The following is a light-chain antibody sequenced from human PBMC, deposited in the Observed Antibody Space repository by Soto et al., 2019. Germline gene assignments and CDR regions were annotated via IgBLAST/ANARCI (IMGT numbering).Light chain of an antibody. V-gene: IGLV2-14*01. Sequence: QSALTQPASVSGSPGQSITISCTGTSSDVGAYNYVSWYQQHPGKAPQLMIYDVSNRPSGVSDRFSGSKSGNTASLTISGLQAEDEADYYCSSYTTTGTLYVFGTGTKLTVL. CDR1: SSDVGAYNY. CDR3: SSYTTTGTLYV. J-gene: IGLJ1*01. CDR2: DVS.